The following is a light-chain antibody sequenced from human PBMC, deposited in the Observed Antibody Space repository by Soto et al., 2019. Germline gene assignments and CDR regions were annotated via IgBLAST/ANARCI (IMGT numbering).Light chain of an antibody. CDR2: GAS. CDR3: QQYNNWPPYMYT. Sequence: EIVMTQSPATLSVSPGERATLSCRASQSVSSNLAWYQQKPGQAPRLLIYGASTRATGIPARFSGSGSGTEFTLTISSLQSEDFAVHYCQQYNNWPPYMYTFGHGTKLEIK. V-gene: IGKV3-15*01. J-gene: IGKJ2*01. CDR1: QSVSSN.